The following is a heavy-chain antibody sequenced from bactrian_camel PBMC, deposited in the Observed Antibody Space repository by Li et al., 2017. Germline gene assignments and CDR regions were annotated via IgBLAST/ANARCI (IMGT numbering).Heavy chain of an antibody. CDR3: AVDCGRSYGGGWYVRV. D-gene: IGHD6*01. CDR1: QDTTKRNA. CDR2: IYGGGATYTERT. V-gene: IGHV3S31*01. J-gene: IGHJ4*01. Sequence: VQLVESGGGSAQAGGSLRLSCVAVQDTTKRNAMAWFRQGPGGKEREGLAAIYGGGATYTERTYYADSVKGRFTISEDKAKNTVYLQMNDLIPEDSDVYYCAVDCGRSYGGGWYVRVWGQGTQVTVS.